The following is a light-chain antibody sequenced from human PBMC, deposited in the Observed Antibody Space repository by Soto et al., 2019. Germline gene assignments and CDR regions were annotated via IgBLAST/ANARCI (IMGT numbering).Light chain of an antibody. J-gene: IGLJ2*01. CDR1: SSDVGGYNY. V-gene: IGLV2-14*01. Sequence: QSALTQPASVSGSPGQSITISCTGTSSDVGGYNYVSWYQQHPGKPPKLMIYDVSNRPAGVSKRLSGSKSGNTASLTFSGLHGEDEADYYCSSYTSSSPLFGGGTKLTVL. CDR3: SSYTSSSPL. CDR2: DVS.